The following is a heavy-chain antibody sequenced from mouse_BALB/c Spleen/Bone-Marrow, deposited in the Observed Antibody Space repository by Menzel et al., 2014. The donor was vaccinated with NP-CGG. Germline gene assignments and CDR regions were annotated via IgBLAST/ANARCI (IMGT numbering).Heavy chain of an antibody. D-gene: IGHD1-1*01. J-gene: IGHJ1*01. V-gene: IGHV5-6-3*01. CDR3: ARVYGWYFDV. CDR2: INNNGGST. Sequence: EVKLVESGGGLVQPGGSLKLSCVASGFTFSSYGMSWVRQTPDKRLELVATINNNGGSTYYPDSVKGQFTISRDNAKNTLYLQMSSLKSEDTAMYYCARVYGWYFDVWGAGTCHRLL. CDR1: GFTFSSYG.